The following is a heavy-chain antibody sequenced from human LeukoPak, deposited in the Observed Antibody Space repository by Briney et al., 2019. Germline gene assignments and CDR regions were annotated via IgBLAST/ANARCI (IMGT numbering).Heavy chain of an antibody. CDR2: ISAYNGNT. CDR3: ARGGVFAQWLVRGGGYFDY. CDR1: GYTFTSYG. V-gene: IGHV1-18*01. Sequence: GASVKVSCKASGYTFTSYGISWVRQAPGQGLEWVGWISAYNGNTNYAQKLQGRVTMTTDTSTSTAYMELRSLRSDETAVYYCARGGVFAQWLVRGGGYFDYWGQGTLVTVSS. J-gene: IGHJ4*02. D-gene: IGHD6-19*01.